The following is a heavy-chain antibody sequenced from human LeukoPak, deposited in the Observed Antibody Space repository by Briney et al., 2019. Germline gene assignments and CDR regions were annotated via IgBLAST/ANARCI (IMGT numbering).Heavy chain of an antibody. Sequence: KASETLSLTCTVSGGSISSYYGSWIRQPPGKGLEWIGYIYYSGSTNYNPSLKSRVTISADTSKNQFSLKLNSLTTADTAVYYCTRGAGWLIDYWGQGILVTVSS. CDR2: IYYSGST. CDR3: TRGAGWLIDY. CDR1: GGSISSYY. J-gene: IGHJ4*02. D-gene: IGHD3-16*01. V-gene: IGHV4-59*01.